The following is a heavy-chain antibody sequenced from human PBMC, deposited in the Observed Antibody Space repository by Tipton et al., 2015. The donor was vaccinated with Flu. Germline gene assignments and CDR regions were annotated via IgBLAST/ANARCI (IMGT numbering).Heavy chain of an antibody. J-gene: IGHJ6*02. V-gene: IGHV4-59*02. CDR2: NFYRGTT. CDR3: ARELRFLEGSMDV. Sequence: TLSLTCTVSGGSVSSNYWIWIRQFPGKGLEWIGFNFYRGTTNYNPSLKSRVSISSDTSKNEFSLKLTSVTAADTAVYYCARELRFLEGSMDVWGQGATVTVSS. CDR1: GGSVSSNY. D-gene: IGHD3-3*01.